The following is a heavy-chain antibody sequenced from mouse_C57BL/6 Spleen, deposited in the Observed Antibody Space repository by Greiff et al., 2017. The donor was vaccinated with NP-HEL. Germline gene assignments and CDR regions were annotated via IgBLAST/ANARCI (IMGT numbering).Heavy chain of an antibody. CDR2: IDPENGDT. J-gene: IGHJ1*03. Sequence: EVMLVESGAELVRPGASVKLSCTASGFNIKDDYMHWVKQRPEQGLEWIGWIDPENGDTEYASKFQGKATITADTSSNTAYLQLSSLTSEDTAVYYCTTITTGYFDVWGTGTTVTVSS. CDR1: GFNIKDDY. D-gene: IGHD1-1*01. V-gene: IGHV14-4*01. CDR3: TTITTGYFDV.